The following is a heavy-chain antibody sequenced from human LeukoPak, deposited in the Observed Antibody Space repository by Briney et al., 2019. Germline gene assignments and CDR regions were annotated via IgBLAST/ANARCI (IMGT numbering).Heavy chain of an antibody. CDR3: ARGYYDSSGYYRQGY. V-gene: IGHV3-7*04. J-gene: IGHJ4*02. CDR1: GLTFSSYW. D-gene: IGHD3-22*01. Sequence: GGSLRLSCAASGLTFSSYWMSWVRQAPGKGLEWVANIKQDGSEKYYVDSVKGRFTISRDNAKNSLYLQMNSLRAEDTAIYFCARGYYDSSGYYRQGYWGQGTLVTVSS. CDR2: IKQDGSEK.